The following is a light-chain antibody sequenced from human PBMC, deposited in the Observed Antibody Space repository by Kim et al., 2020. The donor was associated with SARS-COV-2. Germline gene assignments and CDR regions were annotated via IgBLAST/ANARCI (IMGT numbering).Light chain of an antibody. CDR1: SSNIGNSA. J-gene: IGLJ3*02. Sequence: QSVLTQPPSVSEAPRQRVTISCSGSSSNIGNSAVNWYQQLPGKAPKLLIYYDDLLSSGVSDRFSGSKSGTSASLAISGLQSDDEADYYCAAWDDRLNGPVFGGGTQLTVL. V-gene: IGLV1-36*01. CDR2: YDD. CDR3: AAWDDRLNGPV.